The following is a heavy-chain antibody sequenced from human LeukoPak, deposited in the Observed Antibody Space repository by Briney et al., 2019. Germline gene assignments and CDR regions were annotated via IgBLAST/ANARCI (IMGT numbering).Heavy chain of an antibody. CDR1: GFIFRNYA. V-gene: IGHV3-23*01. Sequence: GGSLRLSCAASGFIFRNYAMSWVRQAPGKGLEWVSAISGSGGSTYYADSVKGRFTISRDNSKNTLYLQMNSLRAEDTAVYYCAKDLYYYGSGSSVDYWGQGTLVTVSS. CDR2: ISGSGGST. CDR3: AKDLYYYGSGSSVDY. D-gene: IGHD3-10*01. J-gene: IGHJ4*02.